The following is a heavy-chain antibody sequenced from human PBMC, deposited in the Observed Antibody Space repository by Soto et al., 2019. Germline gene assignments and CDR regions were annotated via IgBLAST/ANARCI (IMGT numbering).Heavy chain of an antibody. V-gene: IGHV1-69*13. D-gene: IGHD4-17*01. CDR2: IIPIFGTA. CDR1: GGTFSSYA. J-gene: IGHJ1*01. Sequence: SVKVSCKASGGTFSSYAISWVRQAPGQGLEWMGGIIPIFGTANYAQKFQGRVTITADESTSTAYMELSSLRSEDTAVYYCARDHYGDYAYFQHWGQGTLVTVSS. CDR3: ARDHYGDYAYFQH.